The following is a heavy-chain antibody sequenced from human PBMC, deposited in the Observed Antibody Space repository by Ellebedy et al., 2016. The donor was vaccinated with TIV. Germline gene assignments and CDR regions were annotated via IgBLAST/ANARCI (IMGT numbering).Heavy chain of an antibody. CDR1: GFTLSTYW. CDR2: IENDGTDK. V-gene: IGHV3-7*01. CDR3: ARDNWNGLASDY. Sequence: PGGSLRLSCAASGFTLSTYWMSWVRQAPGKGLECVANIENDGTDKYYVDSVKGRFTISRDNARNSLYLQMTSLRAEDTAVYYCARDNWNGLASDYWGQGTLVTVSS. D-gene: IGHD1-20*01. J-gene: IGHJ4*02.